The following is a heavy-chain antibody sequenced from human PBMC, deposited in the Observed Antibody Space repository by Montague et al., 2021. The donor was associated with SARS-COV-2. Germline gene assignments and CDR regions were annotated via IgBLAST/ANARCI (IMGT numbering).Heavy chain of an antibody. J-gene: IGHJ6*02. CDR3: ARDIGLGGGYCMDV. CDR1: GITVSSNY. Sequence: SLRLSLSASGITVSSNYMSWVRQAPGKGLEWVSVIYSGLSTYYADSVKGRFTISRDDSKSTLYLQMNRLRAEDTAVYYCARDIGLGGGYCMDVGGQGTRVTVSS. V-gene: IGHV3-66*02. D-gene: IGHD3-16*01. CDR2: IYSGLST.